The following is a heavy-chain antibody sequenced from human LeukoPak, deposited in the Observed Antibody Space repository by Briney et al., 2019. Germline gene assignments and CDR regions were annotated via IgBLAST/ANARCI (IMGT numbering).Heavy chain of an antibody. CDR1: GGSISSGSYY. CDR3: ARGDYPHAFDS. J-gene: IGHJ3*02. CDR2: IYTSGST. V-gene: IGHV4-61*02. D-gene: IGHD4-17*01. Sequence: TLSLTCTVSGGSISSGSYYWSWIRQPAGKGLEWIGRIYTSGSTNYNPSLKSRVTISVDTSKNQFSLKLSSVTAADTAVYYCARGDYPHAFDSWGQGTMVTVSS.